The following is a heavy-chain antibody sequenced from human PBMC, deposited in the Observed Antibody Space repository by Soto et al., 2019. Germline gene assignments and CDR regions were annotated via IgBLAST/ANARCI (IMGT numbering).Heavy chain of an antibody. V-gene: IGHV3-74*01. CDR3: ARDRSYSLDV. CDR2: INSDGSTT. Sequence: EVQLVESGGGLVQPGGSLRLSCAVSGSTFSNDWMHWVRQTPGKGLVWVSHINSDGSTTTYADSVRGRFTIASDNAKNPLYLQMNSLRAEDTAVYYCARDRSYSLDVWGQGTTVTVSS. CDR1: GSTFSNDW. J-gene: IGHJ6*02.